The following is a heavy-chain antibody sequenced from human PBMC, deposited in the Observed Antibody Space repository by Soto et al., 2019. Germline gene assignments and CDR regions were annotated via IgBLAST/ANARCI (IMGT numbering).Heavy chain of an antibody. CDR3: ARWNGYHSYFDY. J-gene: IGHJ4*02. V-gene: IGHV4-39*01. D-gene: IGHD1-1*01. Sequence: QLQLQESGPGLVKPSETLSLTCTVSGGSISSSSYYWGWIRQPPGKGLEWIGSIYYSGSTYYNPSLKSRVPTSVDTSKTQFSLKLCSVTAADTAVYYCARWNGYHSYFDYWGQGTLVTVSS. CDR2: IYYSGST. CDR1: GGSISSSSYY.